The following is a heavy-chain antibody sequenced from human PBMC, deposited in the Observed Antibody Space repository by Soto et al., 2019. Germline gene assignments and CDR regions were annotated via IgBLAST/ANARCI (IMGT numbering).Heavy chain of an antibody. Sequence: SETLSLTCAVYGGSFSGYYWSWIRQPPGKGLEWIGEINHSGSTNYNPSLKSRVTISVDTSKNQFSLKLSSVTAADTAVYYCALGPRKNYYYYGMDVWGQGTTVTVSS. CDR2: INHSGST. J-gene: IGHJ6*02. CDR3: ALGPRKNYYYYGMDV. CDR1: GGSFSGYY. D-gene: IGHD1-26*01. V-gene: IGHV4-34*01.